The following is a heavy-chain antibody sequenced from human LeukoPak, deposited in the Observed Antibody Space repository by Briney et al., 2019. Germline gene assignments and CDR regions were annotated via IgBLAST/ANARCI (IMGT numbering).Heavy chain of an antibody. CDR2: INPYNGNT. CDR3: ARVTGSSISSRSLLY. D-gene: IGHD6-13*01. Sequence: GASVKVSCKASGYTFTNYGISWVRQAPGQGLEWMGQINPYNGNTNYAQRLQGRVTLTTDTSTSTYYMELRSLTSDDTAVYYCARVTGSSISSRSLLYWGQGTLVTVSS. V-gene: IGHV1-18*01. CDR1: GYTFTNYG. J-gene: IGHJ4*02.